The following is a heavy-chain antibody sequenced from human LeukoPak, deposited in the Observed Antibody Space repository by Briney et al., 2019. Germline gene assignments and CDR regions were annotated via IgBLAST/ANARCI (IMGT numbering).Heavy chain of an antibody. V-gene: IGHV3-30-3*01. D-gene: IGHD3-22*01. Sequence: GRSLRLSCAASGFTFSSYAMHWVRQAPGKGLEWVAVISYEGSNKYYGDSVKGRFTISRDNSKNTLYLQMNSLRAEDTAVYYSARDSVKNYDSSGYSFDYWGQGTLVTVSS. CDR3: ARDSVKNYDSSGYSFDY. CDR2: ISYEGSNK. CDR1: GFTFSSYA. J-gene: IGHJ4*02.